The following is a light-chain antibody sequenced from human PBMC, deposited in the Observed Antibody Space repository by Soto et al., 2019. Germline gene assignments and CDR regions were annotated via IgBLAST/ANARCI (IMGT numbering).Light chain of an antibody. CDR3: QQYNSYPYT. Sequence: DIQMTQSPSTLSASVGDRVTITCRASQSISSWLAWYQQKPGKAPKLLIYDASSLESGVPSRFSGSGSGTEFTLTIRSMQTDDFANYYCQQYNSYPYTFCQRTKVDI. V-gene: IGKV1-5*01. CDR1: QSISSW. J-gene: IGKJ2*01. CDR2: DAS.